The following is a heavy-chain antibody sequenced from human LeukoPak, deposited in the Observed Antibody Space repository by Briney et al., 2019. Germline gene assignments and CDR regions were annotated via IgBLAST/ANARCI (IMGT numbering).Heavy chain of an antibody. CDR1: GFTFSSYW. CDR2: IKQDVSEK. V-gene: IGHV3-7*04. D-gene: IGHD2-8*01. J-gene: IGHJ4*02. CDR3: AGGLNACSGDNCTNY. Sequence: GGALTLSCAASGFTFSSYWMSWVRQAPGNGLKWVANIKQDVSEKYYVDSVKGRFTISRNNAKTSLYLQTDSLRAEARAVYYCAGGLNACSGDNCTNYWGQGTLVTVSS.